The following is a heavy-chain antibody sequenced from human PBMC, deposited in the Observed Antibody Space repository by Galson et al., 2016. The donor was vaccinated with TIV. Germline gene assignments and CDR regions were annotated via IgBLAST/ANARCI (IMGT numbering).Heavy chain of an antibody. CDR3: AGAVDCNNTRCYAEYYFYYGMAV. D-gene: IGHD2-2*01. V-gene: IGHV3-33*01. J-gene: IGHJ6*02. CDR1: GFTFSNYG. Sequence: SLRLSCAASGFTFSNYGMHWVRQAPGKGLEWVAVIWYDGTDKYYADSVKGRFTISRDNSKNTLFLQMNRLRAEDTALYYCAGAVDCNNTRCYAEYYFYYGMAVWGQGTTVTVSS. CDR2: IWYDGTDK.